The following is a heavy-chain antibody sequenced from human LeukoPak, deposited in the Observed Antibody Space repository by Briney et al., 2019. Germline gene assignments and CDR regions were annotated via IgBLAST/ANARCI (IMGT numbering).Heavy chain of an antibody. CDR3: AKVPSSGWPSLDY. CDR2: ISYDVNNK. V-gene: IGHV3-30*18. D-gene: IGHD6-19*01. CDR1: GLSFSNYG. Sequence: PGRSLRLSCAASGLSFSNYGMHWVRQAPGKGLGCGAVISYDVNNKYYADSVKGRSTFSRDNSKNTLHLQMNSLRAQDTAVYYCAKVPSSGWPSLDYSGQGTLLTVSS. J-gene: IGHJ4*02.